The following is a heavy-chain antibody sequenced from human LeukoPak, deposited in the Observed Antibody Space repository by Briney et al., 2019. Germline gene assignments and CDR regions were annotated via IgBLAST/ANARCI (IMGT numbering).Heavy chain of an antibody. J-gene: IGHJ4*02. CDR2: ISAYNGNT. D-gene: IGHD3-10*01. CDR1: GYTFTSYS. Sequence: ASVKVSCTASGYTFTSYSISWVRQAPGQGLEWMGWISAYNGNTNYAQKLQGRVTMTTDTSTSTAYMELRSLRSDDTAVYYCARDSGVLLWFGELFPSGYWGQGTLVTVSS. CDR3: ARDSGVLLWFGELFPSGY. V-gene: IGHV1-18*04.